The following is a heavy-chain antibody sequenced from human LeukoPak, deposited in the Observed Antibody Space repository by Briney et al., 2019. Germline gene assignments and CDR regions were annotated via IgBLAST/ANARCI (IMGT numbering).Heavy chain of an antibody. CDR1: GYTFTGYY. CDR2: INPNSGGT. J-gene: IGHJ4*02. V-gene: IGHV1-2*06. CDR3: ATTRRVVVREFDY. D-gene: IGHD3-22*01. Sequence: ASVKVSCKASGYTFTGYYMHWVRQAPGQGPEWMGRINPNSGGTNYAQKFQGRVTMTRDTSISTAYMELSRLRSDDTAVYYCATTRRVVVREFDYWGQGTLVTVSS.